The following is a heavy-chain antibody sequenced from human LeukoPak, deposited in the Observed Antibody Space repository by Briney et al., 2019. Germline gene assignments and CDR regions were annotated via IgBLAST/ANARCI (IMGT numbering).Heavy chain of an antibody. Sequence: SETLSLTCTVSGVSVSSGSYYWSWLRQPPGKGLEWIGYIYYSGSTNYNPSLKSRVTISVDTSKNQFSLKLSSVTAADTAVYYCAREGWLRFQNWFDPWGQGTLVTVSS. CDR1: GVSVSSGSYY. V-gene: IGHV4-61*01. D-gene: IGHD5-12*01. CDR2: IYYSGST. CDR3: AREGWLRFQNWFDP. J-gene: IGHJ5*02.